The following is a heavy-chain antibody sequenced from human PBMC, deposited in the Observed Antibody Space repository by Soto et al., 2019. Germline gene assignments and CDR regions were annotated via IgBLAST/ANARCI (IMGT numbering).Heavy chain of an antibody. CDR1: GSSISGYY. CDR2: IYYSGST. D-gene: IGHD4-17*01. CDR3: ARVGGYYGDYPNFDY. Sequence: LSLTCIVSGSSISGYYWSWIRQPPGKGLEWIGNIYYSGSTNYNPSRKSRVTISVDTSKNQFSLKLNSVTAADTAVYYCARVGGYYGDYPNFDYWGQGTLVTAPQ. J-gene: IGHJ4*02. V-gene: IGHV4-59*01.